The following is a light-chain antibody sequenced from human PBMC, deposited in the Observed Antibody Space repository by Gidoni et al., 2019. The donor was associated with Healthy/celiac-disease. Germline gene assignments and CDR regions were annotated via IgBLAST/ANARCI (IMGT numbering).Light chain of an antibody. Sequence: QSVLTPPPSVSGAPGQRVTISCTGSSSNIGAGYDVHWYQQLPGTAPKLLIYGNSNRPSGVPDRFSGSKSGTSASLAITGLQAEDEADYYCQSYDSSLSGSKFGGGTKLTVL. J-gene: IGLJ3*02. CDR2: GNS. CDR3: QSYDSSLSGSK. CDR1: SSNIGAGYD. V-gene: IGLV1-40*01.